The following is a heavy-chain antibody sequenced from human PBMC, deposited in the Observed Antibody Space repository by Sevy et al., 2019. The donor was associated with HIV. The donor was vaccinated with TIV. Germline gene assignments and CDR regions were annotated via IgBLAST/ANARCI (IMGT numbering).Heavy chain of an antibody. J-gene: IGHJ6*02. CDR3: AKDSYYGSGSYSYYNYYGMDV. D-gene: IGHD3-10*01. CDR2: ISWNSGSI. CDR1: GFTFDDYA. V-gene: IGHV3-9*01. Sequence: GGSLRLSCAASGFTFDDYAMHWVRQAPGKGLEWVSGISWNSGSIGYADSVKGRFTISRDNAKNSLYLQMNSLRAEDTALYYCAKDSYYGSGSYSYYNYYGMDVRGQGTTVTVSS.